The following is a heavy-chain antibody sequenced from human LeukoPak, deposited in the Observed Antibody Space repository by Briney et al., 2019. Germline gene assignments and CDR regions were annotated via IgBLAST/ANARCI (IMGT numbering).Heavy chain of an antibody. D-gene: IGHD6-6*01. CDR2: ISYDGSNK. CDR1: GFTFSSYA. V-gene: IGHV3-30-3*01. Sequence: GGSLRLSCAASGFTFSSYAMHLVRQAPGKGLEWVAVISYDGSNKYYADSVKGRFTISRDNSKNTLYLQMNSLRAEDTAVYYCARHSSSSGDYWGQGTLVTVSS. J-gene: IGHJ4*02. CDR3: ARHSSSSGDY.